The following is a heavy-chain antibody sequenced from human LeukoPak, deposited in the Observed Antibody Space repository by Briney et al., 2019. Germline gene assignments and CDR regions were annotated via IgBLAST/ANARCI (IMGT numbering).Heavy chain of an antibody. CDR2: IRYDGSNK. CDR3: ARSGGSYYPFDY. Sequence: PGGSLRLSCAASGFTFSSYGMRWVRQAPGKGLEWVAFIRYDGSNKYYADSVKGRFTISRDNSKNTLYLQMNSLRAEDTAVYYCARSGGSYYPFDYWGQGTLVTVSS. V-gene: IGHV3-30*02. CDR1: GFTFSSYG. D-gene: IGHD1-26*01. J-gene: IGHJ4*02.